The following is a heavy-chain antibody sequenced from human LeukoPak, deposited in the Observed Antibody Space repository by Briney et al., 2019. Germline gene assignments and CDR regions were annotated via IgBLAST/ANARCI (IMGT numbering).Heavy chain of an antibody. V-gene: IGHV3-21*01. CDR1: AFTFSSYT. CDR2: ISYSISYI. CDR3: ASGHEGYWFDP. Sequence: EGSLRLSCAASAFTFSSYTMNWVRQAPGKGLEWVSSISYSISYIYYADSVKGRFTISRDNAKNSLYLQMNSLRAEDTAVYYCASGHEGYWFDPWGQGTLVTVSS. J-gene: IGHJ5*02.